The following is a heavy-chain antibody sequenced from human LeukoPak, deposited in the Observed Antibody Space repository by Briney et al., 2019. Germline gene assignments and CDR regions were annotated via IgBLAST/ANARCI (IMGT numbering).Heavy chain of an antibody. CDR2: IYYTGST. V-gene: IGHV4-59*01. D-gene: IGHD6-13*01. CDR1: GGSISTYY. CDR3: ARVAAAGRPLDY. J-gene: IGHJ4*02. Sequence: SETLSLTCTVSGGSISTYYWSWIRQPPGKGLEWIGYIYYTGSTNYNPSLKSRLTISVDTSKNQFSLKMRSVTAADTAVYYCARVAAAGRPLDYWGQGTLVTVSS.